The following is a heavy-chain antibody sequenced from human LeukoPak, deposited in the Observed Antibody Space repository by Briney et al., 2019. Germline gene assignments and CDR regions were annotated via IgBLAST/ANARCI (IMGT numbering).Heavy chain of an antibody. J-gene: IGHJ4*02. Sequence: PGGSLRLSCAASGFTFSSYAMSWVRQAPGKGLEWVSAISGSGGSTYYADSVKGRFTISRDNSKNTLYLQMNSLRAEDTAVYYCAKDHNPLFDYDYVWGSQPTNYFDYWGQGTLVTVSS. CDR3: AKDHNPLFDYDYVWGSQPTNYFDY. V-gene: IGHV3-23*01. CDR2: ISGSGGST. CDR1: GFTFSSYA. D-gene: IGHD3-16*01.